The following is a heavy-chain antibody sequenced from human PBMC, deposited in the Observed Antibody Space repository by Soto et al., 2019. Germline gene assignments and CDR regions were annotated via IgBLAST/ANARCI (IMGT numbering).Heavy chain of an antibody. D-gene: IGHD5-12*01. CDR3: ARGVKMATHHRYYFDN. Sequence: LVESLKISCQVSGFSFTSYWITWVRQVPGRGLEWMARIDPSDSSTNYSPSFRGHVSISADRSINTAYLQWSSLKASDTAIYYCARGVKMATHHRYYFDNWGQGTLVTVSS. CDR1: GFSFTSYW. CDR2: IDPSDSST. V-gene: IGHV5-10-1*01. J-gene: IGHJ4*02.